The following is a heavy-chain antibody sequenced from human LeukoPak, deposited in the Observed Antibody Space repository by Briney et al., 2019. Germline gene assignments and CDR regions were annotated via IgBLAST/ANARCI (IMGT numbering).Heavy chain of an antibody. CDR3: AKDTRPGWPPDY. J-gene: IGHJ4*02. D-gene: IGHD5-24*01. V-gene: IGHV3-43*02. Sequence: QPGGSLRLSCAASGFTFDDYAMHWVRQAPGKGLEWVSLISGDGGSTYYADSVKGRFTISRDNSKSSLYLQMNSLRTEDTALYYCAKDTRPGWPPDYWGQGTLVTVSS. CDR1: GFTFDDYA. CDR2: ISGDGGST.